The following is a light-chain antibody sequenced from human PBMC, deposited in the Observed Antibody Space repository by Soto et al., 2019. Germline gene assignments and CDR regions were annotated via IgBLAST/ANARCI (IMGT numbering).Light chain of an antibody. CDR1: SSDVGGYNY. CDR2: EVS. CDR3: SSSAGIYHYLV. Sequence: QSVLTQPASVSGSPGQSITISCTGTSSDVGGYNYVSWYQQHPGKAPKLMIYEVSNRPSGVSNRFSGSKSGYTASLTVSGLQTEDEAFYYCSSSAGIYHYLVFGGGTKLTVL. V-gene: IGLV2-14*01. J-gene: IGLJ3*02.